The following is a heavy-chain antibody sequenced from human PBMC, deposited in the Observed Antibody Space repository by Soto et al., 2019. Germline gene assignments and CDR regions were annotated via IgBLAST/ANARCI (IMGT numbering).Heavy chain of an antibody. D-gene: IGHD3-10*01. V-gene: IGHV4-31*03. Sequence: LSLTCTVSGGSISSGGFSWSWIRQRPGKGLEWIGYIYYSGSTYYNPSLKSRVTISADTSKEQFSLILSSVTAADTAVYYCARGARSANSGLFFWGHGTLVTVSS. CDR2: IYYSGST. CDR3: ARGARSANSGLFF. CDR1: GGSISSGGFS. J-gene: IGHJ4*01.